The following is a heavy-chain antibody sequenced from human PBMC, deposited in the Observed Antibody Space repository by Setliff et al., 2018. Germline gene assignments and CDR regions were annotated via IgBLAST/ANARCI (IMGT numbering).Heavy chain of an antibody. J-gene: IGHJ3*01. CDR3: ARLYHNDTSADFRRALFDV. V-gene: IGHV4-59*01. D-gene: IGHD3-22*01. CDR2: VYSGGSP. CDR1: GDSMIGYY. Sequence: PSETLSLTCTVSGDSMIGYYWSWIRQPPGKGLDWTGYVYSGGSPNYSPSFKSRVTMSIDTSKNQFSLKLKSVTTADTAVYYGARLYHNDTSADFRRALFDVWGQGMMVTVSS.